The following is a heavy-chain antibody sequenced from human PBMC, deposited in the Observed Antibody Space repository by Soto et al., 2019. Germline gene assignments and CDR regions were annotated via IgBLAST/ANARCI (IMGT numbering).Heavy chain of an antibody. CDR1: GYSFTSYW. Sequence: GESLKISCKGSGYSFTSYWIGWVRQMPGKGLEWMGIIYPGDSDTRYSPSFQGQVTISADKSISTAYLQWSSLKALDSAIYYCARTAAAGKYYYGVDVWGQGTTVTVSS. CDR3: ARTAAAGKYYYGVDV. J-gene: IGHJ6*02. CDR2: IYPGDSDT. D-gene: IGHD6-13*01. V-gene: IGHV5-51*01.